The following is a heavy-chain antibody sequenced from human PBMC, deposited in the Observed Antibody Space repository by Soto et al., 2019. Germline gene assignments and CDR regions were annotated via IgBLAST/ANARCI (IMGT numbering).Heavy chain of an antibody. CDR3: ARQKAMVRGVINY. D-gene: IGHD3-10*01. V-gene: IGHV4-39*01. J-gene: IGHJ4*02. CDR1: GGSISSSSYY. CDR2: IYYSGST. Sequence: SETLSLTCTVSGGSISSSSYYWGWIRQPPGKGLEWIGSIYYSGSTYYNPSLKSRVTISVDTSKNQFSLKLSSVTAADTAAYYCARQKAMVRGVINYWGQGTLVTVSS.